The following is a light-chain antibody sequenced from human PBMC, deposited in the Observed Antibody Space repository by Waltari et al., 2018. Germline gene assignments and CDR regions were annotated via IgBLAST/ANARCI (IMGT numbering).Light chain of an antibody. CDR2: GAS. V-gene: IGKV3-15*01. CDR3: QQYDHWPPA. CDR1: QTIRSD. J-gene: IGKJ3*01. Sequence: ETVMTQSPATLSVSPGERVILSCRASQTIRSDLAWYQQKPGQSPRLLIYGASTRATAILARFSGSGSGTEFTLIISSLQSEDFAFYYCQQYDHWPPAFGPGTKVDVK.